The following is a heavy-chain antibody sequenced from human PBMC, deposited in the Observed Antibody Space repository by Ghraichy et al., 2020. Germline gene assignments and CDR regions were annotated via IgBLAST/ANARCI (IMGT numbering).Heavy chain of an antibody. V-gene: IGHV2-5*02. J-gene: IGHJ3*02. CDR1: GFSLTTSAVG. CDR2: IYWDDDK. Sequence: SGPTLVRPTQTLTLTCTFSGFSLTTSAVGVGWIRQPPGKALEWLALIYWDDDKRYSPSLKSRLTITKDTSKNQVVLTMTNMDPVDTATYYCAHRRPLNAFDIWGQGTMVTVSS. CDR3: AHRRPLNAFDI.